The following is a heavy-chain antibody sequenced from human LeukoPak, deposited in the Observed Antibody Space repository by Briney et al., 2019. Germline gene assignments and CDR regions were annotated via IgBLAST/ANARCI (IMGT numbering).Heavy chain of an antibody. Sequence: ASVKVSCKVSGYTLTKLSMHWVRQAPGKGLEWMGGFDPEDGETIYAQKFQGRVTMTEDTSTDTAYMELSSLRPEDTAVYYCATINYYGSGSYLYYYYYVDVWGKGTTVTVSS. CDR2: FDPEDGET. J-gene: IGHJ6*03. CDR3: ATINYYGSGSYLYYYYYVDV. D-gene: IGHD3-10*01. V-gene: IGHV1-24*01. CDR1: GYTLTKLS.